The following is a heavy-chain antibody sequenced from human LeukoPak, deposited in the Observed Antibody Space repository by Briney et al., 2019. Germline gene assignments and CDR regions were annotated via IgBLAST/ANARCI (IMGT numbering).Heavy chain of an antibody. CDR3: ARGRTRMVRGVIYYFDY. V-gene: IGHV4-34*01. J-gene: IGHJ4*02. Sequence: SETLSLTCAIYGGSFSGYYWSWIRQPPGKGLEWIGEINHSGSTNYNPSLKSRVTISVDTSKNQFSLKLSSVTAADTAVYYCARGRTRMVRGVIYYFDYWGQGTLVTVSS. D-gene: IGHD3-10*01. CDR2: INHSGST. CDR1: GGSFSGYY.